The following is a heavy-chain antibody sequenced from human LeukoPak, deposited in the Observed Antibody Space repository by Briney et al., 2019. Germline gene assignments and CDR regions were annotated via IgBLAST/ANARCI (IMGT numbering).Heavy chain of an antibody. CDR3: ARVIVVVPAADHYYMDV. Sequence: PGGSLRLTCAASGFTFSDYYMSWIRQAPGKGLEWVSYISSSGSTIYYADSVKGRFTISRGNAKNSLYLQMNSLRAEDTAVYYCARVIVVVPAADHYYMDVWGKGTTVTVSS. V-gene: IGHV3-11*04. CDR1: GFTFSDYY. D-gene: IGHD2-2*01. CDR2: ISSSGSTI. J-gene: IGHJ6*03.